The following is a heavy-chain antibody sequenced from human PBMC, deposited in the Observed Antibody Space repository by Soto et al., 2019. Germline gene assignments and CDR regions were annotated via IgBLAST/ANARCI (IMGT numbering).Heavy chain of an antibody. CDR3: ARGHTTFGFYYYGLDV. CDR2: ILNSGST. D-gene: IGHD3-10*01. Sequence: QVQLQESGPGLVKPSETLALTCSVSGSAITIDCWFWSGLGQHPEKGLEWIGDILNSGSTYFTPSLKSRATFSVDTSKTQFTLNLTSVTAADTAVYYCARGHTTFGFYYYGLDVWGQGTTVSVSS. CDR1: GSAITIDCWF. J-gene: IGHJ6*02. V-gene: IGHV4-31*03.